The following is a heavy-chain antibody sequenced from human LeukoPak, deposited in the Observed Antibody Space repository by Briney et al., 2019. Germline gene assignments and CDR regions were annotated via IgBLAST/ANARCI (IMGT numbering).Heavy chain of an antibody. D-gene: IGHD6-13*01. CDR2: IYYSGST. CDR3: ARAHSIASYYYGVDV. CDR1: GASISSSYSY. Sequence: SETLSLTCTVSGASISSSYSYWGWIRQPPGKGLEWIGNIYYSGSTYYSPSLTSRVTVSVDTSENQFSLKLSSVTAADTAVYYCARAHSIASYYYGVDVWGQGTTVTVSS. V-gene: IGHV4-39*07. J-gene: IGHJ6*02.